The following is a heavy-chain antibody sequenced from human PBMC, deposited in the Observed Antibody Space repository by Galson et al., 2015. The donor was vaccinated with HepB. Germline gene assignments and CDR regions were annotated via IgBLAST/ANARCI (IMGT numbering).Heavy chain of an antibody. CDR2: INTYRGNT. D-gene: IGHD6-13*01. J-gene: IGHJ4*02. V-gene: IGHV1-18*04. Sequence: SVKVSCKASGYTFTNYGISWVRQAPGQGLEWMGWINTYRGNTNYAQKLQGRLTLTTDTSTSTAYMELRSLRSDDTAVYYCAKAPRGAAVPGGPVDYFDYWGQGTLLTVSS. CDR3: AKAPRGAAVPGGPVDYFDY. CDR1: GYTFTNYG.